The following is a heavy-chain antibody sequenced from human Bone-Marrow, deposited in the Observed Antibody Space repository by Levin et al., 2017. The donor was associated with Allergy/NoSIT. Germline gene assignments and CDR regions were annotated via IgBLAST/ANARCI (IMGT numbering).Heavy chain of an antibody. CDR2: MNPNNGSA. Sequence: GESLKISCKASGDTFTNSFLEWVRQVPGQGLEWMGIMNPNNGSARYAQKFQGRVTMTRDTSTSTVYMELSNLRAEDTAIYYCTRETYTATSQGKHYDGMDVWGQGTTVTVS. CDR3: TRETYTATSQGKHYDGMDV. V-gene: IGHV1-46*01. J-gene: IGHJ6*02. CDR1: GDTFTNSF.